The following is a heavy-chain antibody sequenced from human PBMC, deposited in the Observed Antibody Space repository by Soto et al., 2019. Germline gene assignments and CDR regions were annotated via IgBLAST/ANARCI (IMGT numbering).Heavy chain of an antibody. J-gene: IGHJ5*02. CDR1: GGCISSYY. CDR3: ARTGIGGGLGWFDP. CDR2: IYYSGST. V-gene: IGHV4-59*01. D-gene: IGHD5-12*01. Sequence: SETLSLTCTVAGGCISSYYWSWIRQPPGKGLEWIGYIYYSGSTTYNPSLKSRVTISVDTSKNQFYLKLSSETAAETAVYYCARTGIGGGLGWFDPWGQGTLVTVSS.